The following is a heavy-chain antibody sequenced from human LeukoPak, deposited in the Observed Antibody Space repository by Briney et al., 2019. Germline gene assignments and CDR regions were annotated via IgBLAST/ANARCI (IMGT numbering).Heavy chain of an antibody. CDR1: GFTFSGSA. D-gene: IGHD4-17*01. V-gene: IGHV3-73*01. Sequence: PGGSLRLSCAASGFTFSGSALHWVRQASGKGLEWVGRIRSTANGYATAYAASVRGRFTISRDDSKNTAYLQMNSLKTEDTAVYYCTTLTVTTGTLKSQIDYWGQGTLVTVSS. CDR3: TTLTVTTGTLKSQIDY. J-gene: IGHJ4*02. CDR2: IRSTANGYAT.